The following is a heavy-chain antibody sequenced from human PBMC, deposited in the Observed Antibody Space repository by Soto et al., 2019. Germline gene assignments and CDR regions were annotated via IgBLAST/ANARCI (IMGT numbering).Heavy chain of an antibody. CDR1: SGSISSSNW. V-gene: IGHV4-4*02. CDR3: ARARYSSGWTDYYYYMDV. J-gene: IGHJ6*03. Sequence: SETLSLTCAVSSGSISSSNWWSWVRQPPGKGLEWIGEIYHSGSTNYNPSLKSRVTISVDKSKNQFSLKLSSVTAADTAVYYCARARYSSGWTDYYYYMDVWGKGTTVTVSS. D-gene: IGHD6-19*01. CDR2: IYHSGST.